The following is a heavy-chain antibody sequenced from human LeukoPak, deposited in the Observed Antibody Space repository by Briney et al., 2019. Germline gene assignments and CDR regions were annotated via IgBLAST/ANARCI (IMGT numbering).Heavy chain of an antibody. Sequence: GGSLRLSCAASGFTFSSYAMSWVRQAPGKGLEWVSAISGSGGSTYYADSVKGRFTISRDNSKNTLYLQMNSLRAEGTAVYYCAKDLAVAGTLCFDYWGQGTLVTVSS. J-gene: IGHJ4*02. D-gene: IGHD6-19*01. CDR3: AKDLAVAGTLCFDY. V-gene: IGHV3-23*01. CDR1: GFTFSSYA. CDR2: ISGSGGST.